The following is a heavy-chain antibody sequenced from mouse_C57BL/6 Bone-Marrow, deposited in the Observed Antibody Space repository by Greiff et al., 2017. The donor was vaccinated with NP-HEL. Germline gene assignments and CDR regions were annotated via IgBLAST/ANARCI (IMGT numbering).Heavy chain of an antibody. CDR3: ARGWDGGYYFDY. Sequence: QVQLQQSGAELARPGASVKLSCKASGYTFTSYGISWVKQRTGQGLEWIGEIYPRSGNTYYNEKFKGKATLTADKSSSTAYMELRSLTSEDSAVYFCARGWDGGYYFDYWGQGTTLPVSS. CDR1: GYTFTSYG. J-gene: IGHJ2*01. CDR2: IYPRSGNT. V-gene: IGHV1-81*01. D-gene: IGHD4-1*01.